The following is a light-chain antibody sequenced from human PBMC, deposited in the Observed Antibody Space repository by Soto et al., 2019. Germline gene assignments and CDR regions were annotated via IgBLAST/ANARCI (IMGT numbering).Light chain of an antibody. Sequence: DIQMTQSPSSLAASVGDRVTITCRASQGIRNDLGWYQQKPGKAPNPLIYDASSLKSGVPARFSGSGSGTEFTLTISSLQPDNFATYYCLQHNSYPWTFGQGTKVDIK. CDR2: DAS. J-gene: IGKJ1*01. CDR1: QGIRND. CDR3: LQHNSYPWT. V-gene: IGKV1-17*01.